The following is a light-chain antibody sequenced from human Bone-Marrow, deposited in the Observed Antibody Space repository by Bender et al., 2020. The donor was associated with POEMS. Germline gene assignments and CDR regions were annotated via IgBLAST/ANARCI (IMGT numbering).Light chain of an antibody. V-gene: IGLV2-8*01. Sequence: QAALTQPPSASGSLGQSVTISCSGSANDIGGYRSVSCYQQHPGKAPKLLIFEVNSRPSGVPDRFSGSKSGNTAALTVFGLQAEDEADYYCCSYGGFYRYIVFGGGTKLTVL. CDR1: ANDIGGYRS. CDR2: EVN. CDR3: CSYGGFYRYIV. J-gene: IGLJ3*02.